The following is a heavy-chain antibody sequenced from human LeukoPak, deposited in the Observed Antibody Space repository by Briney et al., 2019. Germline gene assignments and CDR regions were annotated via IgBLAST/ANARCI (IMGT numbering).Heavy chain of an antibody. J-gene: IGHJ4*02. CDR1: GFTFSRLA. V-gene: IGHV3-23*01. Sequence: GGSLRLFCAASGFTFSRLAMTWVRQAPGKGLEWVSTISASGPYYADAVRGRFTISRDNSRNTLSLQMDSLRAEDTAVYYCAKDHESDGYPCLDHWGLGTLVTVSS. CDR3: AKDHESDGYPCLDH. CDR2: ISASGP. D-gene: IGHD3-22*01.